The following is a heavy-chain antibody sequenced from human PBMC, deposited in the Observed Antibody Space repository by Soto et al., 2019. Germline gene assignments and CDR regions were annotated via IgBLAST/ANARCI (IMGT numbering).Heavy chain of an antibody. D-gene: IGHD3-16*01. CDR3: ARGDDFDYYYGVDV. V-gene: IGHV1-69*06. J-gene: IGHJ6*02. CDR2: ITPIFGTA. Sequence: VKVSCKASGGTFNNHAISWVRQVPGQGLEWIGGITPIFGTANYAQKFQGRVTIIADRFTTTGYMELRSLTSEDTAVYFCARGDDFDYYYGVDVWGQGTTVTVSS. CDR1: GGTFNNHA.